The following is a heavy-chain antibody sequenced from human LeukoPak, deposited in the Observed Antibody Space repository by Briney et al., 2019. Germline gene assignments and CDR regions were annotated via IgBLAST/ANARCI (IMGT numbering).Heavy chain of an antibody. CDR1: GVTISSSSYY. V-gene: IGHV4-39*07. CDR3: ARDNYGDYGRYYYYYMDV. J-gene: IGHJ6*03. CDR2: IYYSGST. Sequence: SETLSLTCTVSGVTISSSSYYWGWLRPPPGKGLEWIGSIYYSGSTYYNPSVKSRVTISVDTSKNQLSLKLSSVTAADTAVYYCARDNYGDYGRYYYYYMDVWGKGATVTISS. D-gene: IGHD4-17*01.